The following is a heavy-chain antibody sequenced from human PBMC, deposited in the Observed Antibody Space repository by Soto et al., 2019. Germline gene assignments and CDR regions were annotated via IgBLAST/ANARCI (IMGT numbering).Heavy chain of an antibody. J-gene: IGHJ4*02. D-gene: IGHD6-13*01. CDR1: GFTFSNYA. V-gene: IGHV3-30-3*01. Sequence: QVQLVESGGGVVQPGRSLRLSCAASGFTFSNYAMHWVRQAPGKGLEWVAIIPYDGTKEYYADSVQGRFTISRDSSKNTRSLQMNSLRAEDTAMYFCARAMGVGFEWQQLDYWGQGTLVTVSS. CDR2: IPYDGTKE. CDR3: ARAMGVGFEWQQLDY.